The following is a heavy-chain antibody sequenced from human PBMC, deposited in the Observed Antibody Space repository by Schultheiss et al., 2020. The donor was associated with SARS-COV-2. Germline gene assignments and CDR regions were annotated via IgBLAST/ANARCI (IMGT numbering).Heavy chain of an antibody. V-gene: IGHV3-30*01. CDR3: ARVDTAMVRFDY. CDR2: ISYDGSNK. J-gene: IGHJ4*02. CDR1: GFTFSSYA. Sequence: GGSLRLSCAASGFTFSSYAMHWVRQAPGKGLEWVAVISYDGSNKYYADSVKGRFTISRDNSKNTLYLRMNSLRAEDTAVYYCARVDTAMVRFDYWGQGTLVTVSS. D-gene: IGHD5-18*01.